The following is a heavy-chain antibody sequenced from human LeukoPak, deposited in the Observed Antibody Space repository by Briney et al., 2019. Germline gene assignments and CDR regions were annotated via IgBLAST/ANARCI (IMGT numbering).Heavy chain of an antibody. D-gene: IGHD3-10*01. CDR1: GFTFSSYA. Sequence: AGSLRLSCSASGFTFSSYAMHWVRQAPGKGLEYVSAISCNGGSTYYADSVKGRFTISRDNSKNMLYLQMSSLRAEDTAVYYCVKVGVLWFGELSYFDYWGQGTLVTVSS. CDR3: VKVGVLWFGELSYFDY. V-gene: IGHV3-64D*06. J-gene: IGHJ4*02. CDR2: ISCNGGST.